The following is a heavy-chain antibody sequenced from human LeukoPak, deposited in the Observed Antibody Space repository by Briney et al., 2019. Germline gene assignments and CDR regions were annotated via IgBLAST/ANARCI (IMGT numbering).Heavy chain of an antibody. D-gene: IGHD3/OR15-3a*01. CDR2: IRDSGEA. V-gene: IGHV3-66*03. CDR1: GFRGREYY. CDR3: ARDRAANQDWVEFDP. J-gene: IGHJ5*02. Sequence: PGGSLRLSCAVSGFRGREYYMSGVRQSPGKGLEWVGLIRDSGEAFYADFARGRFAISRDESENTLYLQMNSLRVEDTAVYFCARDRAANQDWVEFDPWGQGTPVIVSS.